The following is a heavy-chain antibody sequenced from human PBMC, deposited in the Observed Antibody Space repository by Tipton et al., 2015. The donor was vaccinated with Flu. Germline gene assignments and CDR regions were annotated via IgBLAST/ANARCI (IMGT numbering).Heavy chain of an antibody. Sequence: TLSLTCALHGGSFSGYYWSWIRQSPGKGLEWIGEINHSGSTNYNPSLKSRVTISVDTSKKQFSLNLSSVTAADTAVYYCARHDYGDYHWFDPRGQGRRVAVSS. CDR1: GGSFSGYY. V-gene: IGHV4-34*01. D-gene: IGHD4-17*01. J-gene: IGHJ5*02. CDR2: INHSGST. CDR3: ARHDYGDYHWFDP.